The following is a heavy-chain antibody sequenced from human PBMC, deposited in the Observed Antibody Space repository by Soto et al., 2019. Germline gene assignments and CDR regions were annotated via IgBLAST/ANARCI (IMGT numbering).Heavy chain of an antibody. CDR2: ISASGGTT. CDR1: GFTFNTYA. D-gene: IGHD2-8*01. J-gene: IGHJ3*01. V-gene: IGHV3-23*01. CDR3: ARWRGPVLAHGADV. Sequence: EVQLLESGGGLVQPGGSLRLSCAASGFTFNTYAVSWVRQAPGKGLEWVSGISASGGTTYYADSVKGRFTISRDNSRNTVYLQMNSLRAEDTALYYCARWRGPVLAHGADVWGQGTMVTVSS.